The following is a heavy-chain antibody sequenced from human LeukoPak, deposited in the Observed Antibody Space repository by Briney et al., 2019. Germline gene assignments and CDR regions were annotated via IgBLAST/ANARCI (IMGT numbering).Heavy chain of an antibody. CDR1: GYTFTSYG. CDR3: AREFISVVRDHTSYYYYYYMDV. J-gene: IGHJ6*03. D-gene: IGHD3-10*01. CDR2: INPNSGGT. V-gene: IGHV1-2*02. Sequence: ASVTVSCKASGYTFTSYGISWVRQAPGQGLEWMGWINPNSGGTNYAQKFQGRVTMTRDTSISTAYMELSRLRSDDTAVYYCAREFISVVRDHTSYYYYYYMDVWGKGTTVTISS.